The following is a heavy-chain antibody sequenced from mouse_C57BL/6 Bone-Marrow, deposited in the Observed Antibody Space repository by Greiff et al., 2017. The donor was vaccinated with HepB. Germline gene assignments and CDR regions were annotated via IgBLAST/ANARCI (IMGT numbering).Heavy chain of an antibody. J-gene: IGHJ3*01. Sequence: VQVVESGPELVKPGASVKISCKASGYAFSSSWMNWVKQRPGKGLEWIGRIYPGDGDTNYNGKFKGKATLTADKSSSTAYMQLSSLASEDSAVYFCARSEFADWGQGTLVTVSA. V-gene: IGHV1-82*01. CDR3: ARSEFAD. CDR2: IYPGDGDT. CDR1: GYAFSSSW.